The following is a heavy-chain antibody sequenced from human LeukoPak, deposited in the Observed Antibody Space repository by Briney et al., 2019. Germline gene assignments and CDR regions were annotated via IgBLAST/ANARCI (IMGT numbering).Heavy chain of an antibody. D-gene: IGHD6-13*01. J-gene: IGHJ6*03. CDR2: IKQDGSEK. CDR3: AINSSGYSSSWYPPYYYYYYMDV. Sequence: GGSLRLSCAASGFTFSSYWMSWVRQAPGKGLEWVANIKQDGSEKYYVDSVKGRFTISRDNAKNSLYLQMNSLRAEDTAVYYCAINSSGYSSSWYPPYYYYYYMDVWGKGTTVTVSS. CDR1: GFTFSSYW. V-gene: IGHV3-7*01.